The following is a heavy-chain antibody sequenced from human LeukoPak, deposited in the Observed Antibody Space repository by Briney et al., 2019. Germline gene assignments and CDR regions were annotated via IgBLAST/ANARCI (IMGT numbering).Heavy chain of an antibody. V-gene: IGHV1-18*01. Sequence: GASVKVSCKASGYTFTSYGISWVRQAPGQGLEWMGWISAYNGNTNYAQKLQGRVTMTTDTSTSTAYMELRSLRSDDTAVYYCATMRNKGYYYYMDVWGKGTTVTVSS. CDR1: GYTFTSYG. CDR3: ATMRNKGYYYYMDV. CDR2: ISAYNGNT. J-gene: IGHJ6*03.